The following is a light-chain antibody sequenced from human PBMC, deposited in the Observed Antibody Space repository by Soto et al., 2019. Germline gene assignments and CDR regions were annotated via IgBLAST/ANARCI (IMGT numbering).Light chain of an antibody. V-gene: IGLV2-23*02. CDR1: SSDVGSYNL. CDR3: CSYVGRSPPYVI. CDR2: EVT. J-gene: IGLJ2*01. Sequence: QSALTQPASVSGSPGQSITISCTGTSSDVGSYNLVSWYQQHPGKAPKLLIYEVTKRPSGISIRFSGSKSGNTASLTLSGLQADDEAEYYCCSYVGRSPPYVIFGGGTKLTVL.